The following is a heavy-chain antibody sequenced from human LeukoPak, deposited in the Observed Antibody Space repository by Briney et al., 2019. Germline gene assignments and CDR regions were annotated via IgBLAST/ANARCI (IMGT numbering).Heavy chain of an antibody. V-gene: IGHV3-48*01. CDR1: GFTFSSYS. D-gene: IGHD3-16*02. J-gene: IGHJ4*02. CDR3: ARDLYDYVWGSYRYPYYFDY. CDR2: ISSSSSTI. Sequence: GGSLRLSCAASGFTFSSYSMNWVRQAPGKGLEWVSYISSSSSTIYYADSVKGRFTISRDNAKNSLYLQINSLRAEDTAVYYCARDLYDYVWGSYRYPYYFDYWGQGTLVTVSS.